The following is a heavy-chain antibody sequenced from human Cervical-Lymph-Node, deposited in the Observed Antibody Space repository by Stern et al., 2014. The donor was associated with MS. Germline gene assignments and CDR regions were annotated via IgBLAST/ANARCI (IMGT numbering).Heavy chain of an antibody. CDR3: ASGGRAGYYYGMDV. CDR1: GYTFTSYA. J-gene: IGHJ6*02. D-gene: IGHD2-15*01. Sequence: QDQLVQSGAEVKKPGASVKVSCKASGYTFTSYAKHWVRQAPGQSLEWMGWINAGNGNTKYSQKFQGRVTITRDTSASTAHMELSSLRSEDTAVYYCASGGRAGYYYGMDVWGQGTTVTVSS. V-gene: IGHV1-3*01. CDR2: INAGNGNT.